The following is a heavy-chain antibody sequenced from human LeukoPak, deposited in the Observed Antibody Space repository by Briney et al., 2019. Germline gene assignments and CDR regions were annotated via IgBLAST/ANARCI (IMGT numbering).Heavy chain of an antibody. Sequence: ASVKVSCKVSGYTLTELSMHWVRQAPGKGLEWMGGFDPEDGETIYAQKFQGRVTMTEDTSADTAYMELSSLRSEDTAVYYCATSISYGSGSYYPDYWGQGTLVTVSS. D-gene: IGHD3-10*01. J-gene: IGHJ4*02. CDR3: ATSISYGSGSYYPDY. V-gene: IGHV1-24*01. CDR2: FDPEDGET. CDR1: GYTLTELS.